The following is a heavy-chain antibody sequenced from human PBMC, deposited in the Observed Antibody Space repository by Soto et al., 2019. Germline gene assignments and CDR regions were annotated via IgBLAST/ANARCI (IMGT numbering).Heavy chain of an antibody. V-gene: IGHV1-69*13. Sequence: SVKVSCKASGGTFSSYAISWVRQAPGQGLEWMGGIIPIFGTANYAQKFQGRVTITADESTSTAYMELSSLRSEDTAVYDCAGDIVAVNCFDYWGQGTLVTVSS. J-gene: IGHJ4*02. CDR2: IIPIFGTA. D-gene: IGHD2-15*01. CDR3: AGDIVAVNCFDY. CDR1: GGTFSSYA.